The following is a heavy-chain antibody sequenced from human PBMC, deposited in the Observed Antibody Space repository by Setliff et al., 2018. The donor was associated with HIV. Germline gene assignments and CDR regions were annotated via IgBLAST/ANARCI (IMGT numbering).Heavy chain of an antibody. J-gene: IGHJ3*02. V-gene: IGHV3-21*01. CDR2: ISSSSSYI. D-gene: IGHD3-16*01. CDR3: ARDDDYAFDI. Sequence: PGGSLRLSCAASGFTFSSYWVHWVRQAPGKGLEWVSSISSSSSYIYYADSVKGRSTISRYNAKNSVYLQMNSLRAEDTVVYYCARDDDYAFDIWGQGTVVTVSS. CDR1: GFTFSSYW.